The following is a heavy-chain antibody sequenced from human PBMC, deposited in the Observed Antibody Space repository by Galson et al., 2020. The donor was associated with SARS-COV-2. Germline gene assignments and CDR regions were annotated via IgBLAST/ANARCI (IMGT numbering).Heavy chain of an antibody. CDR2: ISYDGSNK. Sequence: TGGSLRLSCAASGFTFSSYGMHWVRQAPGKGLEWVAVISYDGSNKYYADSVKGRFTISRDNSKNTLNLQMNSLRGEDTAVYYCAKDQGGSERRGYYGMDVWGQGTTVTVSS. J-gene: IGHJ6*02. V-gene: IGHV3-30*18. CDR3: AKDQGGSERRGYYGMDV. D-gene: IGHD1-26*01. CDR1: GFTFSSYG.